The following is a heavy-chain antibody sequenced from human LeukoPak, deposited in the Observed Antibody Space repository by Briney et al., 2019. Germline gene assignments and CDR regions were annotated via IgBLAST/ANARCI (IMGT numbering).Heavy chain of an antibody. Sequence: ASVKVSCKASGYTFTSYYMHWVRQAPGQGLEWMGIINPSGGSTSYAQKFQGRVTMTRDTSTSTDYMELSSLRSEDTAVYYCARDTLGYCSSTSCPLAFDIWGQGTMVTVSS. V-gene: IGHV1-46*01. CDR3: ARDTLGYCSSTSCPLAFDI. J-gene: IGHJ3*02. D-gene: IGHD2-2*01. CDR1: GYTFTSYY. CDR2: INPSGGST.